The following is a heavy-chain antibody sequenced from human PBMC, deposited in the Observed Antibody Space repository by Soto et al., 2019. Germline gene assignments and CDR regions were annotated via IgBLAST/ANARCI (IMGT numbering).Heavy chain of an antibody. Sequence: EVQLVESGGGLVQPGGSLRLSCAASGVPVSSNYMSWVRQAPGKGLEWVSVIYSGGSTYYADSVKGRFTISRDNSKNTPDAQRNSLSAEDTAVYYCARQGYDCGGGYFDYWGQENLVTVSS. J-gene: IGHJ4*02. CDR1: GVPVSSNY. D-gene: IGHD2-21*01. CDR2: IYSGGST. CDR3: ARQGYDCGGGYFDY. V-gene: IGHV3-66*04.